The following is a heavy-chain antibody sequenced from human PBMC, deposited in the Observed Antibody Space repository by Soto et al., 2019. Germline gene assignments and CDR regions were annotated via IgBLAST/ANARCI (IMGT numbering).Heavy chain of an antibody. J-gene: IGHJ6*02. CDR2: IIPIFGTA. Sequence: SVKVSCKASGGTFSSYAISWVRQAPGQGLEWMGGIIPIFGTANYAQKFQGRVTITADESTSTAYMELSSLRSEDTAVYYCARASAWYYDFWSGYSAAYYYYGMDVWGQGTTVTVSS. CDR3: ARASAWYYDFWSGYSAAYYYYGMDV. D-gene: IGHD3-3*01. CDR1: GGTFSSYA. V-gene: IGHV1-69*13.